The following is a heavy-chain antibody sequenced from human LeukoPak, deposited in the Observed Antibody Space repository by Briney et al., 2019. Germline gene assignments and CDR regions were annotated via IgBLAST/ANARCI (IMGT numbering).Heavy chain of an antibody. J-gene: IGHJ4*02. CDR3: AREGGFYRPLDY. CDR2: VHLDGRT. Sequence: SETLSLTCDVSGGSVTSTNWWTWVRQPPGKGLEWIGEVHLDGRTNYNPSLKSRLIMSVDLPENHISLKLTSATAAATADYYCAREGGFYRPLDYSGQGTLVTVSS. V-gene: IGHV4-4*02. D-gene: IGHD3-3*01. CDR1: GGSVTSTNW.